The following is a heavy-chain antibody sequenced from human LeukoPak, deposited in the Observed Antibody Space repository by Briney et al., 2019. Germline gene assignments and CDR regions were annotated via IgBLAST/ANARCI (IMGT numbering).Heavy chain of an antibody. CDR1: RFTFSDYA. D-gene: IGHD3-22*01. CDR3: AKDREYDDSCDYNG. Sequence: GRSLRLSCAASRFTFSDYAMSWVRQAPEKGLEWVSTISHVGGTYYADSVRGRFTISRDDSKNMVYLQMDSLRAEDTAVYYCAKDREYDDSCDYNGWGQGTLVTVSS. J-gene: IGHJ4*02. V-gene: IGHV3-23*01. CDR2: ISHVGGT.